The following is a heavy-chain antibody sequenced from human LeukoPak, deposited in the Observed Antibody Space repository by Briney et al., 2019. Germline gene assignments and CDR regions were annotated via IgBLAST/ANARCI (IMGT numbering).Heavy chain of an antibody. CDR1: GYTFTGYY. D-gene: IGHD3-3*01. CDR2: INPNSGGT. Sequence: ASVKVSCKASGYTFTGYYMHWVRQAPGQGLEWMGWINPNSGGTNYAQKFQGRVTMTRDTPISTAYMELSRLRSDDTAVYYCASSRFLEWLFAFDYWGQGTLVTVSS. CDR3: ASSRFLEWLFAFDY. V-gene: IGHV1-2*02. J-gene: IGHJ4*02.